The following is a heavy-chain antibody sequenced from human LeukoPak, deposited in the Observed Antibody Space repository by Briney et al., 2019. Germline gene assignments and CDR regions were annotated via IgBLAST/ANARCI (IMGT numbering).Heavy chain of an antibody. CDR3: ARGESCGGGSCSRVFNY. J-gene: IGHJ4*02. V-gene: IGHV5-51*01. CDR2: FYPGDSDT. D-gene: IGHD2-15*01. Sequence: GESLKISCKASGYSFNSHWIGWVRQMPGRGLEWMGVFYPGDSDTRYSPSFQGQVTISVDKSITTAYLQWSRLKASDTAMYYCARGESCGGGSCSRVFNYWGQGTLVTVSS. CDR1: GYSFNSHW.